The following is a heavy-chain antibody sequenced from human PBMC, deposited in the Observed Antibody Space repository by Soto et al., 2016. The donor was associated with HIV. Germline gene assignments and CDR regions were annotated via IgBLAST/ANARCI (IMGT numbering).Heavy chain of an antibody. V-gene: IGHV3-30*04. CDR1: GFTFSSYA. D-gene: IGHD1-26*01. Sequence: VQLVESGGGVVQPGRSLRLSCAASGFTFSSYAMHWVRQAPGKGLEWVAIISYDGSNTYYADSVKGRFTISRDNSKNTLYLQMISLRPEDTALYYCARDLDIRMGRGELGTSVDYWGPGNPGHRLL. CDR3: ARDLDIRMGRGELGTSVDY. J-gene: IGHJ4*02. CDR2: ISYDGSNT.